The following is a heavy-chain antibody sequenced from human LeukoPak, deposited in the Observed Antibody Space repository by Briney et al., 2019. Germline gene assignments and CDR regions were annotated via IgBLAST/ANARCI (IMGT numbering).Heavy chain of an antibody. CDR2: INHSGVT. D-gene: IGHD4-17*01. J-gene: IGHJ4*02. CDR1: GGSISSYY. Sequence: SETLSLTCTVSGGSISSYYWSWIRQPPGKGLEWIGEINHSGVTNYNPSLKSRVTISIDTSKNHLSLRLTSVTAADTAIYYCARVPNYGDYETDWGQGALVTVSS. CDR3: ARVPNYGDYETD. V-gene: IGHV4-34*01.